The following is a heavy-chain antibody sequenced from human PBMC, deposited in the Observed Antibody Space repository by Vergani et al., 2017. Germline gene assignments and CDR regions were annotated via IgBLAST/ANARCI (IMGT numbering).Heavy chain of an antibody. D-gene: IGHD6-13*01. V-gene: IGHV3-23*01. CDR3: AKGTNTGYSSSWYGSTNYYFDY. CDR2: ISGSGGGT. CDR1: GFTFSSYA. Sequence: EVQLLESGGGLVQPGGSLRLSCAASGFTFSSYAMSWVRQAPGKGLEWVSAISGSGGGTYYADSVKGRFTISRDNSKNTLYLQMNSLRAEDTAVYYCAKGTNTGYSSSWYGSTNYYFDYWGQGTLVTVSS. J-gene: IGHJ4*02.